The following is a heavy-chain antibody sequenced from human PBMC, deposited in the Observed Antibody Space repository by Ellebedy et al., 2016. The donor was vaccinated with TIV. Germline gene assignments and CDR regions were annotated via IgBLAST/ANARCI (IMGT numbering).Heavy chain of an antibody. CDR1: GFTFSSYW. CDR3: ARVAGDSSGYGLGV. CDR2: TNSAGTSI. Sequence: GESLKISXAASGFTFSSYWMHWVRQAPGKGLVWVSRTNSAGTSIMYADSVKGRFTISRDNAQNTMYLQMNNLRDEDTAVYYCARVAGDSSGYGLGVWGQGTTVIVSS. V-gene: IGHV3-74*03. J-gene: IGHJ6*02. D-gene: IGHD3-22*01.